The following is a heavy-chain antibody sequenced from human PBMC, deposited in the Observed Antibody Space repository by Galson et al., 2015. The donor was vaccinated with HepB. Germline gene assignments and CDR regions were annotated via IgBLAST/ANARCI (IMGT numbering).Heavy chain of an antibody. CDR3: AHVMITFGGVIGPDAFDI. J-gene: IGHJ3*02. V-gene: IGHV2-5*01. Sequence: PALMKPTQTLTLTCTFSGFSLSSTGVGVGWIRQPPGKALEWLAVIYWNDDDRYSPSLKSRLKITKDTSKNQVVLTMTNMDPVDTATYYCAHVMITFGGVIGPDAFDIWGQGTMVTVSS. CDR2: IYWNDDD. D-gene: IGHD3-16*02. CDR1: GFSLSSTGVG.